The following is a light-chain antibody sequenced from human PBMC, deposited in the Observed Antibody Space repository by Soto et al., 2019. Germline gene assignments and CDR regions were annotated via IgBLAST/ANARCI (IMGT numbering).Light chain of an antibody. CDR1: QSVTSNY. V-gene: IGKV3-20*01. CDR2: GAS. CDR3: QQSGGSPIT. J-gene: IGKJ5*01. Sequence: EIVLTQSPGTLSLSPGERATLSCRASQSVTSNYLAWYQQKPGQAPRLLNYGASSRATGIPDRFSGSGSGTDFTLTISRLEPEDFAVYYCQQSGGSPITFGQGTRLEIK.